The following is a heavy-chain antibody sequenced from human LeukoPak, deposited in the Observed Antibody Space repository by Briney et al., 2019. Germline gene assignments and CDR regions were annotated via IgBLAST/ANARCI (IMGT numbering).Heavy chain of an antibody. CDR3: SRESRPAALDY. CDR2: ISASSGTI. D-gene: IGHD2-2*01. J-gene: IGHJ4*02. CDR1: RFTFSSYN. Sequence: GGSLRLSCAASRFTFSSYNMNWVRQAPGKGLEWISHISASSGTIYYADSVKGRFTISRDNAKDSLYLQMYSLRAEDTAVYYCSRESRPAALDYWGQGTLVTVSS. V-gene: IGHV3-48*04.